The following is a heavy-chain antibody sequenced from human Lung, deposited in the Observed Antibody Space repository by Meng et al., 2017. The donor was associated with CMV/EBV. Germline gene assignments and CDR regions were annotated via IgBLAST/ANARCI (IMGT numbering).Heavy chain of an antibody. Sequence: SXXVSXKASGGTFSSYAFSWVRQAPGQGLEWMGGIIPVFAIANYAQKFQGRITITTDESTSTAYMELSSLRSEDTAVYYCARDRTGDCSSTSCYNYYYYYYGMDVWXQGTTVTVSS. CDR3: ARDRTGDCSSTSCYNYYYYYYGMDV. J-gene: IGHJ6*02. V-gene: IGHV1-69*05. CDR2: IIPVFAIA. D-gene: IGHD2-2*02. CDR1: GGTFSSYA.